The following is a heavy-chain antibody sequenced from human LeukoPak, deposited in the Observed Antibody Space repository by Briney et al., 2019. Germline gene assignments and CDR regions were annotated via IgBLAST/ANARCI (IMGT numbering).Heavy chain of an antibody. D-gene: IGHD3-22*01. J-gene: IGHJ4*02. CDR2: ISGSGGST. V-gene: IGHV3-23*01. CDR3: AKGVYHHDRSGYYSQVSYYFDY. CDR1: GFTFSSYA. Sequence: GGSLRLSCAASGFTFSSYAMSWVRQAPGKGLEWVSAISGSGGSTYDADSVKGRFTISRDNSKKTLYLQMNSLRGEDSAVYYCAKGVYHHDRSGYYSQVSYYFDYWGQGTLVTVSS.